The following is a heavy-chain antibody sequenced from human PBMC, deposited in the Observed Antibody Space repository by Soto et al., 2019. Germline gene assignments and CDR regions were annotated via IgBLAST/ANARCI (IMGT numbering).Heavy chain of an antibody. CDR1: GFTFSEDA. D-gene: IGHD5-18*01. Sequence: QVDLVESGGGVVQPGKSLRLSCATSGFTFSEDAMHWVRQAPGKGLEWVAVIWYDGSKKHYADSVKGRFTISRDNSENTLFLQMNSLTAEDTAVYWCAREVRHTAMFSGFDYWGQGALVTVSS. J-gene: IGHJ4*02. CDR3: AREVRHTAMFSGFDY. V-gene: IGHV3-33*01. CDR2: IWYDGSKK.